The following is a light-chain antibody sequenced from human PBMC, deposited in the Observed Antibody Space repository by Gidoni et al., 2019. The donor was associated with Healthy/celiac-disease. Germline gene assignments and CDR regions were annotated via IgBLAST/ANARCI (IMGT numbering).Light chain of an antibody. CDR1: SSNSGAGYD. Sequence: QSVLTQPPSVSGAPGQRVTISCTGRSSNSGAGYDVPWYQQLPGTAPKLLIYGNSNRPSGVPDRFSGYKSGTSASLAITGLQAEDEADYYCQSYDSSLRVFGTGTKVTVL. CDR2: GNS. CDR3: QSYDSSLRV. V-gene: IGLV1-40*01. J-gene: IGLJ1*01.